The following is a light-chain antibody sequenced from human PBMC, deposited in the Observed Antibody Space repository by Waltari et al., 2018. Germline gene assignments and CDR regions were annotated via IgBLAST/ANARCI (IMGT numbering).Light chain of an antibody. CDR2: DVS. J-gene: IGLJ2*01. CDR3: SSYIGSSTLEL. V-gene: IGLV2-14*03. Sequence: QSALTQPASVSGSPGQSITISCTGTSSDVGSYNYVSWYQQHPGKAPKLIIFDVSNRPSGVSNRFSGSKSGNTASLTISGLQAEDEADYYCSSYIGSSTLELFGGGTSLTVL. CDR1: SSDVGSYNY.